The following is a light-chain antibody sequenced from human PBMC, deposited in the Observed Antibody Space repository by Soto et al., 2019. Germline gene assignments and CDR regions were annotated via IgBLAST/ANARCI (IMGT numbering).Light chain of an antibody. J-gene: IGKJ1*01. CDR2: AAS. V-gene: IGKV1-39*01. CDR1: QSISNH. CDR3: QQSYSSPPT. Sequence: DIQMTQSPSSLSASVEDRVSITCRASQSISNHLNWYQQKPGKAPKLLIFAASSLQSGVPSRFSGSTSGPDFTLTISSLQPEDFATYYCQQSYSSPPTFGHGTKVEIK.